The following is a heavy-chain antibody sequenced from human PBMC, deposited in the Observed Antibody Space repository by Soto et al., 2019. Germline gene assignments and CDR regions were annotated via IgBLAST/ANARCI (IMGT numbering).Heavy chain of an antibody. V-gene: IGHV3-23*01. CDR1: GFTFSSYA. D-gene: IGHD2-2*01. J-gene: IGHJ5*02. Sequence: HPVGSLRLSCAASGFTFSSYAMSWVRQAPGKGLEWVSAISGSGGSTYYADSVKGRFTISRDNSKNTLYLQMNSLRAEDTAVYYCAKLGVVVPAADNWFDPWGQGTLVTVSS. CDR3: AKLGVVVPAADNWFDP. CDR2: ISGSGGST.